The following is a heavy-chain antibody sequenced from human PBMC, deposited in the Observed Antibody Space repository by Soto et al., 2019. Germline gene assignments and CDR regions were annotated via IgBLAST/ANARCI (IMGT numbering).Heavy chain of an antibody. CDR1: GFTFSNAW. CDR2: IKSKTDGGTT. Sequence: GGSLRLSCAASGFTFSNAWMNWVRQAPGKGLEWVGRIKSKTDGGTTDYAAPVKGRFTISRDDSKNTLYLQMNSLKIEDTAVYYCTTDTNYYDSSGYYREDYWGQGTLVTVSS. CDR3: TTDTNYYDSSGYYREDY. J-gene: IGHJ4*02. V-gene: IGHV3-15*07. D-gene: IGHD3-22*01.